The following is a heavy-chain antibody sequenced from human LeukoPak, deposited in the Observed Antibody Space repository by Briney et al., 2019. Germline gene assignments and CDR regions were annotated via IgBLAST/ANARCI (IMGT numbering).Heavy chain of an antibody. CDR3: AKRATGAAFDI. Sequence: GRSLRLSCAASGFTFDDYAMHWVRQAPGKGLEWVSGISWNSGSIGYADSVKGRFTISRDNAKNSLYLQMNSLRAEDTALYYCAKRATGAAFDIWGQRTMVTVSS. J-gene: IGHJ3*02. V-gene: IGHV3-9*01. CDR1: GFTFDDYA. CDR2: ISWNSGSI. D-gene: IGHD5-12*01.